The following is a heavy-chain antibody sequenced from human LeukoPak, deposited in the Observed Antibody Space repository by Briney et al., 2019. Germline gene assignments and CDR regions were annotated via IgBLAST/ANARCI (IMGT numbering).Heavy chain of an antibody. D-gene: IGHD2-21*02. J-gene: IGHJ4*02. Sequence: GRALRLSCAASGFTFSSYGIHWVRQAPGKGLEWVAVISYDGSKYYADSVKGRFTISRDNSKNTLYLQMNSLRTEDTAVYSCAKDRWAYCGGDCVLDYWGQGTLVTVCS. V-gene: IGHV3-30*18. CDR1: GFTFSSYG. CDR2: ISYDGSK. CDR3: AKDRWAYCGGDCVLDY.